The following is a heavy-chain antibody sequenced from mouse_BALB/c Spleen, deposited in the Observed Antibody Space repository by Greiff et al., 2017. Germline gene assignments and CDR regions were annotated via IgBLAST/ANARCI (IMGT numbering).Heavy chain of an antibody. CDR3: ARDDGYYEGFAY. J-gene: IGHJ3*01. CDR1: GFTFSDYY. CDR2: ISDGGSYT. V-gene: IGHV5-4*02. D-gene: IGHD2-3*01. Sequence: EVQLVESGGGLVKPGGSLKLSCAASGFTFSDYYMYWVRQTPEKRLEWVATISDGGSYTYYPDSVKGRFTISRDNAKNNLYLQMSSLKSEDTAMYYCARDDGYYEGFAYWGQGTLVTVSA.